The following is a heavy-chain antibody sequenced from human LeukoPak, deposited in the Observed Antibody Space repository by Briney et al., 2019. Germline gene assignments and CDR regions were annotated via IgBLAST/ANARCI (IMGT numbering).Heavy chain of an antibody. Sequence: GGSLRLSCAASGVTFSSYAMSWVRQAPGKGLERVSAISGSGGSTYYADSVKGRFTISRDNSKNTLYLQMNSLRAEDTAVYYCAKEEWELRSRHYDYWGQGTLVTVSS. CDR2: ISGSGGST. CDR1: GVTFSSYA. V-gene: IGHV3-23*01. D-gene: IGHD1-26*01. J-gene: IGHJ4*02. CDR3: AKEEWELRSRHYDY.